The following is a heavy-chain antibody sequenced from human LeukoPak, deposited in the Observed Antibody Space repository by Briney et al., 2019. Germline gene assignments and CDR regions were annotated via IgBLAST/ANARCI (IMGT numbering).Heavy chain of an antibody. J-gene: IGHJ5*02. CDR1: GGSVSDYY. D-gene: IGHD6-19*01. CDR3: ARRTVAVAGTRNWFDP. V-gene: IGHV4-59*02. Sequence: SETLSLTCTVSGGSVSDYYWSWIRQSPGKGLEWIGYMYYAGSTNYNPSLKSRLTISIDTSKNQFSLQLKSVTAADIGVYYCARRTVAVAGTRNWFDPWGQGTLVTVSS. CDR2: MYYAGST.